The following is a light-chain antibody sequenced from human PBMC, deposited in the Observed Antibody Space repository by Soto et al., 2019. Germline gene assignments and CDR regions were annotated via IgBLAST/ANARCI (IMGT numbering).Light chain of an antibody. CDR3: HQRQSWPRT. J-gene: IGKJ1*01. CDR1: QSVSSGS. V-gene: IGKV3-11*01. Sequence: DIEMTQSPATLSLSPGERATLSCRASQSVSSGSLAWYQQKPGQAPRLLIYQTSIRAAGIPARFSASGSGTDFTLTISDVQPEDFALYYCHQRQSWPRTFGQGTKVDIK. CDR2: QTS.